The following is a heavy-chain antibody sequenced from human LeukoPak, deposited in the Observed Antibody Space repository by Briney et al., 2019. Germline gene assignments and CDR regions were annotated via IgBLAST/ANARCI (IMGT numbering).Heavy chain of an antibody. J-gene: IGHJ4*02. Sequence: GGSLRLSCAASGFTFSVFWMFWVRQAPGQGLVWVSHISPDGRSTNYADSVKGRFTISRDNSKNTLYLQMNSLRAEDTAVYYCAKTRPLDSSSWSHGDYWGQGTLVTVSS. CDR3: AKTRPLDSSSWSHGDY. CDR2: ISPDGRST. D-gene: IGHD6-13*01. CDR1: GFTFSVFW. V-gene: IGHV3-74*01.